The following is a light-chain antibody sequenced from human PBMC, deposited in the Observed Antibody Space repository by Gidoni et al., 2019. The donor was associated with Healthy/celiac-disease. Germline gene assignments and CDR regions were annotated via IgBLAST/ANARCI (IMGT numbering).Light chain of an antibody. V-gene: IGKV2-28*01. CDR3: MQALQTPPT. Sequence: DIVMTPPPLSLPVTPGEPASISCRSSQSLLHSNGYNSLDWYLPKPGQSPQLLIYLGSNRASGVPDRFRGSGSGTDFTLNISSVEAEDVGVYYCMQALQTPPTFGGGTKVEIK. CDR1: QSLLHSNGYNS. J-gene: IGKJ4*01. CDR2: LGS.